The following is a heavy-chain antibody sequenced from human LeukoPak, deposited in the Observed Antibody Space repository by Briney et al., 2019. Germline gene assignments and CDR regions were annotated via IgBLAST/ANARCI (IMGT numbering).Heavy chain of an antibody. J-gene: IGHJ5*02. D-gene: IGHD1-1*01. CDR2: INHSGST. Sequence: SETLSLTCAVYGGSFSGYYWSWIRQPPGKGLEWIGEINHSGSTNYNPSLKSRVTISVDTSKNQFSLKLSSVTAADTAVYYCARGRQTWFDPWGKGTLVTVS. CDR1: GGSFSGYY. V-gene: IGHV4-34*01. CDR3: ARGRQTWFDP.